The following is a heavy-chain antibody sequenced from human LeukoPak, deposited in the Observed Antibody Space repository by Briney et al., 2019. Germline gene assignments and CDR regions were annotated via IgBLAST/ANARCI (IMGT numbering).Heavy chain of an antibody. CDR2: IYYSGST. D-gene: IGHD4-23*01. CDR1: GGSISSSSYY. CDR3: ARLLTTVVTPSYYFDY. J-gene: IGHJ4*02. V-gene: IGHV4-39*01. Sequence: SETLSLTCTVSGGSISSSSYYWGWIRQPPGKGLEWIGSIYYSGSTYYNPSLKSRVTISVDTSKNQFSLKLSSVTAADTAVYYCARLLTTVVTPSYYFDYWGQGTLVTVSS.